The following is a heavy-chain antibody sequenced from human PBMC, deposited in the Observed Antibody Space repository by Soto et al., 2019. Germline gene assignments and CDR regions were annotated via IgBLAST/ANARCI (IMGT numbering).Heavy chain of an antibody. CDR2: IIPIFGTE. Sequence: QVQLVQSGAEVKKPGSSVKVSCKVSGGTFSSHSINWVRQAPGQGPVWMGGIIPIFGTENYEQKFQGRVTITADESTSTAYMELSSLASEDTALYYCSTSVYCSTTRCYYYYGLDVWGQGTTVIVSS. V-gene: IGHV1-69*01. J-gene: IGHJ6*02. CDR3: STSVYCSTTRCYYYYGLDV. CDR1: GGTFSSHS. D-gene: IGHD2-2*01.